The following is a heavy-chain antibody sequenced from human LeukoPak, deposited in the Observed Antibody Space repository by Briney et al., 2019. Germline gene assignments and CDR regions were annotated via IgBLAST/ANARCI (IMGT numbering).Heavy chain of an antibody. D-gene: IGHD3-22*01. CDR3: AREDYDSSGYYFSWFDP. CDR1: GYTFTSYY. Sequence: ASVKVSCKASGYTFTSYYMHWVRQAPGQGLEWMGIINPSGGSTSYAQKFQGRVTVTRDTSTSTVYMELSSLRSEDTAVYYCAREDYDSSGYYFSWFDPWGQGTLVTVSS. V-gene: IGHV1-46*01. J-gene: IGHJ5*02. CDR2: INPSGGST.